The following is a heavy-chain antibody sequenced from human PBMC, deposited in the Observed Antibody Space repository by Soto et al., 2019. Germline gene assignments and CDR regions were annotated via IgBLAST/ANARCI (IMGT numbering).Heavy chain of an antibody. CDR3: ARDSPTTLGAFDI. Sequence: SETLSLTCSVSGGSVNNDNYYWSWIRQPPGKGLEWIASIYNGQYRKFNPSLKSRVTISVDTSKNQFSLKLSSVTAADTAVYYCARDSPTTLGAFDIWGQGTMVTVSS. CDR2: IYNGQYR. J-gene: IGHJ3*02. D-gene: IGHD1-26*01. V-gene: IGHV4-61*01. CDR1: GGSVNNDNYY.